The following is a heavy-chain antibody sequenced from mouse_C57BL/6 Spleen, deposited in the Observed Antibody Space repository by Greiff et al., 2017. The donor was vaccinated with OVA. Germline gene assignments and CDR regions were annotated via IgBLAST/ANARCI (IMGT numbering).Heavy chain of an antibody. J-gene: IGHJ2*01. Sequence: QVQLQQPGAELVKPGASVKLSCKASGYTFTSYWMHWVKQRPGQGLEWIGMIHPNSGSTNYNEKFKSKATLTVDKSSSTAYMQLSSLTSEDSAVYYCARSPYGYAFDYWGQGTTRTVSS. D-gene: IGHD2-2*01. CDR2: IHPNSGST. CDR1: GYTFTSYW. CDR3: ARSPYGYAFDY. V-gene: IGHV1-64*01.